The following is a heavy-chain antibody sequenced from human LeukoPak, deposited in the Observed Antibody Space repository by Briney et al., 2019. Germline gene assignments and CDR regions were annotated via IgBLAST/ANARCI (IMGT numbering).Heavy chain of an antibody. CDR3: ASESAIDAFDI. CDR2: IYYSGST. Sequence: PSETLSLTCTVSGGSISSYYWSWIRQPPGKGLEWIGYIYYSGSTNYNPSLKSRVTISVDTSKNQFSLKLSSVTAADTAVYYCASESAIDAFDIWGQGTMVTVSS. CDR1: GGSISSYY. J-gene: IGHJ3*02. V-gene: IGHV4-59*01.